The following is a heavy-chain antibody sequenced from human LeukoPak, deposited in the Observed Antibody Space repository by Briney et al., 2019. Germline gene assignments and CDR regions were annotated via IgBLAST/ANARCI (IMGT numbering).Heavy chain of an antibody. Sequence: SETLSLTCTVSGDSISSYFWSWLRQPPGKGLEWIGYIYDSGSTKYNPSLTSRVTISLDTSKNQFSLKLSSVTAADTAVYYCARDRGYYDSSFGYWGQGTLVTVSS. CDR1: GDSISSYF. J-gene: IGHJ4*02. D-gene: IGHD3-22*01. V-gene: IGHV4-59*01. CDR3: ARDRGYYDSSFGY. CDR2: IYDSGST.